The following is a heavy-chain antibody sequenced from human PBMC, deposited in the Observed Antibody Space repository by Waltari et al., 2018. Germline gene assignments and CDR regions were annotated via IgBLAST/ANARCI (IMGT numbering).Heavy chain of an antibody. CDR2: INCKSCAT. Sequence: QVQLVQSGAEVKKPGASVKVSCKASGYSFSGYYLHWVRQAPGQGLEWMGWINCKSCATDYEQKFQGRVTMTRDTASSTGDMELISLTSDDTAVYYCARGGTSGLYVDYWGQGTLVAVSS. D-gene: IGHD6-19*01. J-gene: IGHJ4*02. V-gene: IGHV1-2*02. CDR3: ARGGTSGLYVDY. CDR1: GYSFSGYY.